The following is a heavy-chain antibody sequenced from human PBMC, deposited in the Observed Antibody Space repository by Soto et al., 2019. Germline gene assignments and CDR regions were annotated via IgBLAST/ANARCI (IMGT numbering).Heavy chain of an antibody. CDR2: IYYSGST. Sequence: SETLSLTCTVSGGSISSYYWSWIRQPPGKGLEWIGYIYYSGSTNYNPSIKSRVTISVDTSKNQFSLKLSSVTAADTAVYYCARAQGRQLSVDPWGQGTLVTVSS. V-gene: IGHV4-59*01. CDR1: GGSISSYY. D-gene: IGHD5-18*01. J-gene: IGHJ5*02. CDR3: ARAQGRQLSVDP.